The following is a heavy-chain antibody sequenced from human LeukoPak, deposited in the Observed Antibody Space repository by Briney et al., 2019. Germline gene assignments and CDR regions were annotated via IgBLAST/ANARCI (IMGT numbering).Heavy chain of an antibody. CDR2: IYYSGST. V-gene: IGHV4-59*01. Sequence: SETLSLTCTVSGGSISSYYWSWIRQPPGKGLEWIGYIYYSGSTNYNPSLKSRVTISVDTSKNQFSLKLSSVTAADTAVYYCARALYYYDSSGYFNAFDIWGQGTMVTVSS. J-gene: IGHJ3*02. D-gene: IGHD3-22*01. CDR3: ARALYYYDSSGYFNAFDI. CDR1: GGSISSYY.